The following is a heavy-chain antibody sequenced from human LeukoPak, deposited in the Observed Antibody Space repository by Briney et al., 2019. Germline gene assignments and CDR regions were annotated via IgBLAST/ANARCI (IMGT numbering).Heavy chain of an antibody. CDR2: IFPSGGEI. CDR1: GFTFSTFA. Sequence: GGSLRLSCAASGFTFSTFAMIWVRQPPGKGLEWVSSIFPSGGEIHYADSVRGRFTISRDNSKSTLSLQMNSLRAEDTAVYYCATGSHSGSYPVDYWGQGTLVTVSS. CDR3: ATGSHSGSYPVDY. J-gene: IGHJ4*02. D-gene: IGHD1-26*01. V-gene: IGHV3-23*01.